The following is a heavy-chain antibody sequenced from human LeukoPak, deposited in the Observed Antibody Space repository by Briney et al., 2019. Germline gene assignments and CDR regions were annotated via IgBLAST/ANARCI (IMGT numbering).Heavy chain of an antibody. CDR3: ARSGGYYPFDY. J-gene: IGHJ4*02. CDR1: GGSISSSSYY. Sequence: KPSETLSLTCTVSGGSISSSSYYWGWIRQPPGKGLEWIGSTYYSGSTYYNPSLKSRVTISVDTSKNQFSLKLSSVTAADTAVYYCARSGGYYPFDYWGQGTLVTVSS. V-gene: IGHV4-39*01. CDR2: TYYSGST. D-gene: IGHD3-3*01.